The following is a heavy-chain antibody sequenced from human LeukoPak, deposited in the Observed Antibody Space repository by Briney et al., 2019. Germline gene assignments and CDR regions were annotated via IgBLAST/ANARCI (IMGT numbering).Heavy chain of an antibody. D-gene: IGHD2-2*01. CDR3: ARHLGYCSSTSCYGEYYYYYMDV. J-gene: IGHJ6*03. Sequence: SETLSLTCTVSGGSISSSSYYWGWIRQPPGKGLEWIGSIYYSGSTYYDPSLKSRVTISVDTSKNQFSLKLSSVTAADTAVYYCARHLGYCSSTSCYGEYYYYYMDVWGKGTTVTVSS. V-gene: IGHV4-39*01. CDR2: IYYSGST. CDR1: GGSISSSSYY.